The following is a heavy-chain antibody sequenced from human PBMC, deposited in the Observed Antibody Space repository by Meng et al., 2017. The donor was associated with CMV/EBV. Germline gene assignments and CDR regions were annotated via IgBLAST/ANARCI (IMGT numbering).Heavy chain of an antibody. CDR2: IYSGGTS. CDR3: ATGLGEDGDYTGDF. V-gene: IGHV3-53*01. Sequence: GESLKISCVVSGLTVSSTYMSWVRQAPGKGLEWVSVIYSGGTSYHADSVKGRFTISRDNSKNTVFLQMNRLRAEDTAVYYCATGLGEDGDYTGDFWGQGTLVTVSS. D-gene: IGHD4-17*01. J-gene: IGHJ4*02. CDR1: GLTVSSTY.